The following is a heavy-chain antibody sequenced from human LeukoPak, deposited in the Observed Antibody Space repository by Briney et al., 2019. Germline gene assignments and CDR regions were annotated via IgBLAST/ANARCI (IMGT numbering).Heavy chain of an antibody. D-gene: IGHD3-16*01. CDR1: GGTFSSYA. CDR3: ARDRGIQGLKDY. CDR2: IIPIFDTA. J-gene: IGHJ4*02. V-gene: IGHV1-69*13. Sequence: ASVKVSCKASGGTFSSYAISWVRQAPGQGLEWMGGIIPIFDTANYAQKFQGRVTITADESTSTAYMELSSLRSEDTAVYYCARDRGIQGLKDYWGQGTLVTVSS.